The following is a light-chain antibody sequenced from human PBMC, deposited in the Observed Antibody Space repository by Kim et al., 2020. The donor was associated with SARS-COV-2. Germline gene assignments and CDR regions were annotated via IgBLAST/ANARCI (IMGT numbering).Light chain of an antibody. V-gene: IGLV3-21*04. CDR1: NIGSKS. Sequence: SYELTQPPSVSVAPGKTARITCGGNNIGSKSVHWYQQKRGQAPVLVIYYDSDRPSGIPERFSGSNSGNTATLTISRVEAGGEADYYCQGWDSSRDHVVFG. CDR2: YDS. J-gene: IGLJ2*01. CDR3: QGWDSSRDHVV.